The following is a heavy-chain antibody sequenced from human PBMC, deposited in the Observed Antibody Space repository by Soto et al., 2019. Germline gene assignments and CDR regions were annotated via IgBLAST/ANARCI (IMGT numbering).Heavy chain of an antibody. J-gene: IGHJ5*02. Sequence: QVQLVQSGAEVRKPGASVKVSCKASGYSFITYDINWVRQAAGQGLEWMGWMNHTSGRTGCAQKFQGRLTMTMDNSSSTAYMELSSLTSDDTAVYYCARVPESLDPWGQGTLVTVSS. CDR2: MNHTSGRT. V-gene: IGHV1-8*01. CDR1: GYSFITYD. D-gene: IGHD3-10*01. CDR3: ARVPESLDP.